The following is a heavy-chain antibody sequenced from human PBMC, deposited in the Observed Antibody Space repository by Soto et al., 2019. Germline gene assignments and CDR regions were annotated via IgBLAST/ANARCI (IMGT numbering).Heavy chain of an antibody. CDR1: GYTFTTYG. J-gene: IGHJ3*01. D-gene: IGHD2-2*01. V-gene: IGHV1-18*01. CDR2: INPLKGDT. Sequence: QAQLVQSGGEMKKAGASVKVSCKASGYTFTTYGITWVRQAPGQGLDWMGWINPLKGDTKSAANFQDRVTMTTDTSTRTAYMEPRSLRSDDTAAYYCARVKVPAAVLCAFDVWGQGTLVTVSS. CDR3: ARVKVPAAVLCAFDV.